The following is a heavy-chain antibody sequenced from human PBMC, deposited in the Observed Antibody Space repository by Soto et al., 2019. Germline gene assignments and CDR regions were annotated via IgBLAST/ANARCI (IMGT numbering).Heavy chain of an antibody. CDR2: ISRGSHYI. CDR3: ARSGGDGATIRFYYYLDV. J-gene: IGHJ6*03. D-gene: IGHD1-26*01. Sequence: GGSLRLSCAASGFIFDSYTFSWVRQSPRKGLEWVASISRGSHYIYYADSAKGRFTISRDDAKNSVYLQMNSLRAEDMAVYYCARSGGDGATIRFYYYLDVWGKGTAVTVSS. CDR1: GFIFDSYT. V-gene: IGHV3-21*01.